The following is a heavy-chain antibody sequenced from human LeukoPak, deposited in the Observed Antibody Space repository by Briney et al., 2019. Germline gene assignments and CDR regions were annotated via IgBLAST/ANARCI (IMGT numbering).Heavy chain of an antibody. CDR1: GFTFSSYE. CDR2: ISSGGSTI. D-gene: IGHD3-10*02. CDR3: AELGITMIGGV. V-gene: IGHV3-48*03. Sequence: GGSLRVSCAASGFTFSSYEMNWVRQAPGKGLEWVSYISSGGSTIYYADSVKGRFTISKDNAKNSLYLQMNSVRDEDTAVYYCAELGITMIGGVWGKGTTVTISS. J-gene: IGHJ6*04.